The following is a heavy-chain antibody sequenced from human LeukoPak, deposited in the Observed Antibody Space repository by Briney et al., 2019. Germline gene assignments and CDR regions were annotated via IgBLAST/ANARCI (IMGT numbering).Heavy chain of an antibody. V-gene: IGHV3-21*01. J-gene: IGHJ6*03. CDR2: ISSDSSYI. CDR3: AKDRCSNGIGCYYYYMEV. CDR1: GFTFSDYT. Sequence: GGSLRLSCAASGFTFSDYTMTWVRQAPGKGLEWVASISSDSSYIDYADSVEGRFTISRDNAKNSLFLQMSSLRTEDTAVYYCAKDRCSNGIGCYYYYMEVWGKGTTVTISS. D-gene: IGHD2-8*01.